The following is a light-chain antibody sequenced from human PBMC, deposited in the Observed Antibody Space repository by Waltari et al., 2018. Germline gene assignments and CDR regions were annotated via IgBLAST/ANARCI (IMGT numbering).Light chain of an antibody. V-gene: IGLV2-14*03. CDR3: SSYTLDIKMI. CDR2: DVN. Sequence: QSALTQPASMSGSPGQLITISCTGSNSHLGRYNYVPWYQQYPGKATKVLIYDVNKRPSGASDRFSGSKSGNTASLTISGLQAEDEADYYCSSYTLDIKMIFGGGTKLTVL. J-gene: IGLJ2*01. CDR1: NSHLGRYNY.